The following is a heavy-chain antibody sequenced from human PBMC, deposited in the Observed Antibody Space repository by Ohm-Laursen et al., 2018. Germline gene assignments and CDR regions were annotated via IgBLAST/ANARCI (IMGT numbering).Heavy chain of an antibody. Sequence: SSVKVSCKASGGTFSSYAISWVRQAPGQGLEWMGRIIPILGIANYAQKFQGRVTITADKSTSTAYMELSSLRSEDTAVYYCAKRGGSSQGREFDFWGQGTLVTVSS. CDR1: GGTFSSYA. J-gene: IGHJ4*02. V-gene: IGHV1-69*04. D-gene: IGHD6-13*01. CDR3: AKRGGSSQGREFDF. CDR2: IIPILGIA.